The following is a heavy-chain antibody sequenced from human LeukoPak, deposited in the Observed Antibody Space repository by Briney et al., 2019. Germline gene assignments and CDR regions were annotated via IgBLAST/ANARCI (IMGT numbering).Heavy chain of an antibody. D-gene: IGHD5-18*01. J-gene: IGHJ4*02. Sequence: PGGSLRLSCAASGFTFSNYWMNWVRQAPGKGLEWVANIKQDGSAKYYVDSVKGRLTISRDNAKSLLYLQMNSLRAEDAAVYYCAKDIRGYSYGSDYWGQGTLVTVSS. CDR2: IKQDGSAK. CDR1: GFTFSNYW. V-gene: IGHV3-7*01. CDR3: AKDIRGYSYGSDY.